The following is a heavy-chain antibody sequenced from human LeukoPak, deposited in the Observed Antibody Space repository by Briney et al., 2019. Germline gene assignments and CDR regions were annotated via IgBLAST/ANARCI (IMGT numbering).Heavy chain of an antibody. CDR2: ISGSGDST. CDR3: ARRSGIAVAGAFDY. CDR1: GFTLSSYG. J-gene: IGHJ4*02. D-gene: IGHD6-19*01. Sequence: GGSLRLSCAASGFTLSSYGMSWVRQAPGKGLEWVSGISGSGDSTYYADSVKGRFTISRDNSKNTLYLQMNSLRAEDTAVYYCARRSGIAVAGAFDYWGQGTLVTVSS. V-gene: IGHV3-23*01.